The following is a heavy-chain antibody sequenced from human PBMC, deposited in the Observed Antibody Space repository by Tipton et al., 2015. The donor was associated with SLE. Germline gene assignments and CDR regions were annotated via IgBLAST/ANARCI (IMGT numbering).Heavy chain of an antibody. J-gene: IGHJ4*02. V-gene: IGHV3-9*01. CDR1: GFTFDDYA. Sequence: SLRLSCAASGFTFDDYAMHWVRQAPGKGLEWVSGISWNSGSIGYADSVKGRFTISRDSAKNSLYLQMNSLRAEDTAVYYCASALLWFGELLSNFDYWGQGTLVTVSS. CDR3: ASALLWFGELLSNFDY. D-gene: IGHD3-10*01. CDR2: ISWNSGSI.